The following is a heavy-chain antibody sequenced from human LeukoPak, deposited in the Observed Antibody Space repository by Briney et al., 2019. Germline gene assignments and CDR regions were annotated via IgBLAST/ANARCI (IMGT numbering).Heavy chain of an antibody. V-gene: IGHV3-48*02. Sequence: GGSLRLSCAASGFTFRSYSMNWVRQAPGKGLEWVSYISTSSSTIYYADSVKGRFTISRDNAKNSLYLQMNSLRDEDTAVYYCARGKPVGATTGVPFDYWGQGTLVTVSS. J-gene: IGHJ4*02. CDR1: GFTFRSYS. CDR2: ISTSSSTI. D-gene: IGHD1-26*01. CDR3: ARGKPVGATTGVPFDY.